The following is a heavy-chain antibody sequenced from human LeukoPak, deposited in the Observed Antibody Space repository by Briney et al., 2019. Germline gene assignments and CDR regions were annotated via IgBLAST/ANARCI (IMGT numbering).Heavy chain of an antibody. J-gene: IGHJ5*02. CDR2: IYYSGST. Sequence: SETLSLTCAVYGGSFSGYYWSWIRQPPGKGLEWIGYIYYSGSTNYNPSLKSRVTISVDTSKNQFSLKLSSVTAADTAVYYCARSPWVVVPAAIRIEITGIPYWFDPWGQGTLVTVSS. CDR1: GGSFSGYY. V-gene: IGHV4-59*08. D-gene: IGHD2-2*01. CDR3: ARSPWVVVPAAIRIEITGIPYWFDP.